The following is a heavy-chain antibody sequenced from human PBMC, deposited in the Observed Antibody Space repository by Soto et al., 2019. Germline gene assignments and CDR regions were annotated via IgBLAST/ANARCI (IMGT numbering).Heavy chain of an antibody. J-gene: IGHJ4*02. CDR3: ARGQTSGWHTCYS. CDR2: INHSGST. D-gene: IGHD2-2*01. CDR1: GGSFSGYY. V-gene: IGHV4-34*01. Sequence: TLSLTCAVYGGSFSGYYWSWIRQPPGKGLEWIGEINHSGSTNYNPSLKSRVTISVDTSKNQFSLKLSSVTAADTAVYYCARGQTSGWHTCYSWGKGTLVPVSS.